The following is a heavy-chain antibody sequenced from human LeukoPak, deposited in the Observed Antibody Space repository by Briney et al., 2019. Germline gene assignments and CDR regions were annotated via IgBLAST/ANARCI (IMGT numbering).Heavy chain of an antibody. Sequence: GESLRLSCAASGLTFSTCTMNWVRQAPGEGREWVASIISSGSYIYHADSVKGRFTISRVNAKHVLSLQMYSLRGEGTAVYYFARNETRRDDGIDSWGQGTMVT. CDR2: IISSGSYI. J-gene: IGHJ3*01. CDR1: GLTFSTCT. CDR3: ARNETRRDDGIDS. V-gene: IGHV3-21*01. D-gene: IGHD1-26*01.